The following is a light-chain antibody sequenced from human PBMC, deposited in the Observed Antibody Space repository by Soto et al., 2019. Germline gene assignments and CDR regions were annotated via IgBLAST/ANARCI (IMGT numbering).Light chain of an antibody. V-gene: IGLV2-8*01. CDR1: SSDVVGYNY. Sequence: QSVLTQPPSASGSPGQSVAISCTGTSSDVVGYNYVSWYQQHPGKAHKLMIYDVSKRPSGVPDRFSGSKSGNTASLTVSGLQAEDEADYYCSSYAGTHIVFGTGTKVTVL. CDR2: DVS. CDR3: SSYAGTHIV. J-gene: IGLJ1*01.